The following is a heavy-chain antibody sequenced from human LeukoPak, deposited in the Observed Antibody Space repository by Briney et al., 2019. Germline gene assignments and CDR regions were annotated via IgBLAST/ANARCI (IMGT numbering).Heavy chain of an antibody. CDR1: GYTFTSYG. Sequence: ASAKVSCKASGYTFTSYGISWVRQAPGQGLEWMGWISAYNGNTNYAQKLQGRVTMTTDTSTSTAYMELRSLRSDDTAVYYCARGYYYDGSGYSDAFDIWGQGTMVTVSS. CDR2: ISAYNGNT. CDR3: ARGYYYDGSGYSDAFDI. J-gene: IGHJ3*02. D-gene: IGHD3-22*01. V-gene: IGHV1-18*01.